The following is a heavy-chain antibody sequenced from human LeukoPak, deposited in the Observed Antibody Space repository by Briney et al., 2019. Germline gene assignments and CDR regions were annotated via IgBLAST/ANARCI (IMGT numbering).Heavy chain of an antibody. J-gene: IGHJ5*02. CDR1: GGSISSSTYY. D-gene: IGHD6-13*01. CDR3: AREILRKYSSSWYRAWNWFDP. CDR2: IYYSGST. V-gene: IGHV4-39*07. Sequence: SETLSLTCTVSGGSISSSTYYWGWIRQPPEKGLEWIGSIYYSGSTYYNPSLKSRVTISVDTSKNQFSLKLSSVTAADTAVYYCAREILRKYSSSWYRAWNWFDPWGQGTLVTVSS.